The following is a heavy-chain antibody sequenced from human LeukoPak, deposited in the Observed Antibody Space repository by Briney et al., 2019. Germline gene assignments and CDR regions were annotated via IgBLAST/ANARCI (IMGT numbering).Heavy chain of an antibody. Sequence: SGGPLRLSCGTFGFTISTYAMAWVDQGPGKGLDGVSPTRGNGGTTYHAASVKGRFYISRDYSTNTLYLQMNSQGAEDTAVYYCAKDGGYYDIVAGYPYYMVVWGKATKVTLS. V-gene: IGHV3-23*01. CDR2: TRGNGGTT. D-gene: IGHD3-9*01. CDR1: GFTISTYA. J-gene: IGHJ6*03. CDR3: AKDGGYYDIVAGYPYYMVV.